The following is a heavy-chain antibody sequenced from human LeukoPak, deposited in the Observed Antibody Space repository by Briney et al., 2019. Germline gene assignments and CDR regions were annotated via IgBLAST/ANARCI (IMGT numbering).Heavy chain of an antibody. CDR2: IIPIFGTA. V-gene: IGHV1-69*05. CDR1: GGTFSSYA. Sequence: SVKVSCKASGGTFSSYAISWVRQAPGQGLEWMGGIIPIFGTANYAQKLQGRVTITTDESTSTAYMELSSLRSEDTAVYYCARDERFGYCSGGSCYSVTNWFDPWGQGTLVTVSS. D-gene: IGHD2-15*01. CDR3: ARDERFGYCSGGSCYSVTNWFDP. J-gene: IGHJ5*02.